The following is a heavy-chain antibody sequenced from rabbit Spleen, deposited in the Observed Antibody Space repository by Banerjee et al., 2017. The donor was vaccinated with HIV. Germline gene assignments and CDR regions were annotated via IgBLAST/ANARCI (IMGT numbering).Heavy chain of an antibody. CDR2: IDANGSGFT. CDR1: GFSFSSNW. D-gene: IGHD1-1*01. CDR3: ARDTSSSFSSYGMDL. V-gene: IGHV1S40*01. J-gene: IGHJ6*01. Sequence: QSLEESGGDLVKPGASLTLTCTASGFSFSSNWICWVRQAPGKGLEWIACIDANGSGFTYFASWAKGRFTISKTSSTTVTLQMTSLTAADTATYFCARDTSSSFSSYGMDLWGQGTLVTVS.